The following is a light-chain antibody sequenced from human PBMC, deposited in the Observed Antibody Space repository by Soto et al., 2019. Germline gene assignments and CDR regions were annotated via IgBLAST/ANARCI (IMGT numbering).Light chain of an antibody. V-gene: IGLV1-47*02. CDR3: AAWDDSLSVFWV. CDR1: SSNIGSNY. Sequence: QAVVTQPPSASGTPGQRVTISCSGSSSNIGSNYVYWYQQLPGTAPKLLIYSNNQRPSGVPDRFSGSKSGTSASLAISGLRSEDEADYYCAAWDDSLSVFWVFGGGTKLTVL. J-gene: IGLJ3*02. CDR2: SNN.